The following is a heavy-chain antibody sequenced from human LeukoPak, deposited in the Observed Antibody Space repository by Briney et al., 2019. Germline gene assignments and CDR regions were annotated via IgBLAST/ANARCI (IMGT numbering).Heavy chain of an antibody. Sequence: GGSLRLSCAASGFTFNNYAMNWVRQAPGKGLEWVSSISGGGETTYYADSAKGRFTISRDNSQNTLYLQMNSLRAEDTAVYYCARDYADYVGYFFFDCWGQGTLATVSS. J-gene: IGHJ5*01. V-gene: IGHV3-23*01. CDR2: ISGGGETT. CDR3: ARDYADYVGYFFFDC. CDR1: GFTFNNYA. D-gene: IGHD4-17*01.